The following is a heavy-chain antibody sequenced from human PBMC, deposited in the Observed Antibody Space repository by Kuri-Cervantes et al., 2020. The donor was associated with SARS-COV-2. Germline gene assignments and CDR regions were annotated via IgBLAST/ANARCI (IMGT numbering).Heavy chain of an antibody. D-gene: IGHD3-3*01. CDR2: IYYSGST. CDR3: ARDTQQYYDFWSGYYNWFDP. Sequence: GSLRLSCTVSGGSISSSSYYWGWIRQPPGKGLEWIGSIYYSGSTYYNPSLKSRVTISVDTSKNQFSLKLSSVTAADTAVYYCARDTQQYYDFWSGYYNWFDPWGQGTLVTVSS. V-gene: IGHV4-39*07. CDR1: GGSISSSSYY. J-gene: IGHJ5*02.